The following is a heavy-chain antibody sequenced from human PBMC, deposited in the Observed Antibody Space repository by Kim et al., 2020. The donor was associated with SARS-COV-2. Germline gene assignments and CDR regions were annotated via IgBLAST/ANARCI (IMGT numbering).Heavy chain of an antibody. Sequence: SETLSLTCTVSGGSISSYYWSWIRQPPGKGLEWIGYIYYSGSTNYNPSLKSRVTISVDTSKNQFSLKLSSVTAADTAVYYCARRGLGYCSSTSCYHAFDIWSQGTMVTVSS. CDR1: GGSISSYY. CDR3: ARRGLGYCSSTSCYHAFDI. D-gene: IGHD2-2*01. CDR2: IYYSGST. V-gene: IGHV4-59*08. J-gene: IGHJ3*02.